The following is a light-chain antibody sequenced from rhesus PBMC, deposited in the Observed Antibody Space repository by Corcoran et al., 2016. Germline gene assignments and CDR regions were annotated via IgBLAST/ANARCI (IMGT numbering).Light chain of an antibody. CDR2: GDT. CDR3: LVWDTTGKYI. CDR1: NIGDKN. Sequence: SYDLTQPPSVSAASGQPATITCGGDNIGDKNVQWFQQKPALAPLLVIYGDTERPSGIPERFAGSNSGNTATLTISGVGAGDEADYYCLVWDTTGKYIFGSGTRLTVL. J-gene: IGLJ1*01. V-gene: IGLV3-25*02.